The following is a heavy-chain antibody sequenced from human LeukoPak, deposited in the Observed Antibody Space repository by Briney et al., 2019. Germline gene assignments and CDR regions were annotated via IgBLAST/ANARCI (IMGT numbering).Heavy chain of an antibody. J-gene: IGHJ4*02. CDR3: ARISIQLWLQTPSL. V-gene: IGHV4-38-2*01. CDR1: GFTFSSYA. CDR2: IYYSGST. D-gene: IGHD5-18*01. Sequence: GSLRLSCAASGFTFSSYAMSWVRQAPGKGLEWIGSIYYSGSTYYNPSLKSRVTISVDTSENQFSLKLSFVTAADTAVYYCARISIQLWLQTPSLWGQGTLVTVSS.